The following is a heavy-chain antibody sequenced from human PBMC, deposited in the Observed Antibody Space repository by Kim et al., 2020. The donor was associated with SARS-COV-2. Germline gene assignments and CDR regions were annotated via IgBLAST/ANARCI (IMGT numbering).Heavy chain of an antibody. CDR3: ARERGYSSGLYYYYGMDV. CDR2: IYYSGST. D-gene: IGHD6-19*01. J-gene: IGHJ6*02. V-gene: IGHV4-31*03. Sequence: SETLSLTCTVSGGSINSGGYYWSWIRQHPGKGLEWIGYIYYSGSTYYNPSLKSRVTISVDTSKNHFSLKLSSVTAADTAVYYCARERGYSSGLYYYYGMDVWGQGTTVTVSS. CDR1: GGSINSGGYY.